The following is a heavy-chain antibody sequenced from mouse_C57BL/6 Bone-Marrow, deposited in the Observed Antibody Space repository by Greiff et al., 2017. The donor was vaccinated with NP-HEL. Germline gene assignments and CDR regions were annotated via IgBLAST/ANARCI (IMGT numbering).Heavy chain of an antibody. CDR3: ARDSWYHGLDY. CDR2: SRNKANDYTT. Sequence: EVKVVESGGGLVQSGRSLRLSCATSGFTFSDFYMEWVRQAPGKGLEWIAASRNKANDYTTEYSASVKGRFIVSRDTSQSILYLQMNALRAEDTAIYYCARDSWYHGLDYWGQGTTLTVSS. CDR1: GFTFSDFY. D-gene: IGHD1-1*01. V-gene: IGHV7-1*01. J-gene: IGHJ2*01.